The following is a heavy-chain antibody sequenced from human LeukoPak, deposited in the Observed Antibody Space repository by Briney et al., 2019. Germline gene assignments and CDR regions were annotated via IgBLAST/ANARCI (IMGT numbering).Heavy chain of an antibody. CDR1: GFTFSNYA. J-gene: IGHJ5*02. CDR3: AKDPGPTVLPNWFDP. V-gene: IGHV3-64D*06. CDR2: ISSNGGNT. D-gene: IGHD4-17*01. Sequence: PGGSLRLSCSASGFTFSNYAMHWVRQAPGKGLEYVSGISSNGGNTLYADSAKGRFTISRDTFKNTLYLQMTSLRAEDTAVYPCAKDPGPTVLPNWFDPWGQGTLVTVSS.